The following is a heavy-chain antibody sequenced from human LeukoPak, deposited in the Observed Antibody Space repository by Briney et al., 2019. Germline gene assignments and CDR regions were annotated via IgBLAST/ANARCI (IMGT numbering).Heavy chain of an antibody. CDR3: ARLACGSWYWGPKCGYYYGMDV. CDR2: ISSSGSTI. J-gene: IGHJ6*02. D-gene: IGHD6-13*01. Sequence: PGGSLRLSCAASGFTFSSYEMNWVRQAPGKGLEWVSYISSSGSTIYYADSVKGRFTISRDNAKNSLYLQMNSLRAEDTAVYYCARLACGSWYWGPKCGYYYGMDVWGQGTTVTVSS. V-gene: IGHV3-48*03. CDR1: GFTFSSYE.